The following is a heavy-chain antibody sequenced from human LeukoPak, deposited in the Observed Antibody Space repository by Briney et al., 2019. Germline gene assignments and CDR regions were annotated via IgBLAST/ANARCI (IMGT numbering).Heavy chain of an antibody. CDR2: ISGSGGST. Sequence: HPGGSLRLSCAASGFTFSSYAMSWVRQAPGKGLEWVSAISGSGGSTYYADSVKGRFTISRDNSKNTLYLQMNSLRAEDTAVYYCAKVQKYITTLTAFFDYWGQGTLVTVSS. J-gene: IGHJ4*02. CDR3: AKVQKYITTLTAFFDY. V-gene: IGHV3-23*01. CDR1: GFTFSSYA. D-gene: IGHD3-22*01.